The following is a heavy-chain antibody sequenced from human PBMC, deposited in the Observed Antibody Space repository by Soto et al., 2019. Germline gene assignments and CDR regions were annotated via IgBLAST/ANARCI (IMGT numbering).Heavy chain of an antibody. CDR1: GFTFSSYA. Sequence: GGSLRLSCAASGFTFSSYAMTWVRQAPGKGLEWVSTISGSGHTTYYADSVKGRFTISRDNSKNTLYLQMNSLRAEDTALYYCAKDHPDLAFDYWGQGTLVTVSS. CDR3: AKDHPDLAFDY. J-gene: IGHJ4*02. CDR2: ISGSGHTT. V-gene: IGHV3-23*01.